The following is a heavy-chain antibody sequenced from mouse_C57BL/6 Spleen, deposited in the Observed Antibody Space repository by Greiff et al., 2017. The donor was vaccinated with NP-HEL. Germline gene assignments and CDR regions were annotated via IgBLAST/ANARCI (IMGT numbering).Heavy chain of an antibody. J-gene: IGHJ4*01. D-gene: IGHD2-14*01. Sequence: VQLQQSGAELVRPGTSVKVSCKASGYAFTNYLIEWVKQRPGRGLEWIGVINPGSGGTNYNEKFKGKATLTADKSSSTAYMQLSSLTSEDSAVYCCASQGEYDGGDMDGWGQGTTVTVAS. CDR1: GYAFTNYL. V-gene: IGHV1-54*01. CDR2: INPGSGGT. CDR3: ASQGEYDGGDMDG.